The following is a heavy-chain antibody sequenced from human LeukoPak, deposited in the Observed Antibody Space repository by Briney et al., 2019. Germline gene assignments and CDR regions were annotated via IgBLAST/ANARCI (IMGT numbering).Heavy chain of an antibody. CDR1: GFTFSSYG. D-gene: IGHD3-22*01. J-gene: IGHJ4*02. Sequence: HPGGSLRLSCAASGFTFSSYGMHWVRQAPGKGLEWVTFIRSDGSNKYYADSVKGRFTISRDNSKNTLYLQMNSLRAEDTAVYYCARPKYYYDSSGYQNWGQGTLVTVSS. CDR3: ARPKYYYDSSGYQN. CDR2: IRSDGSNK. V-gene: IGHV3-30*02.